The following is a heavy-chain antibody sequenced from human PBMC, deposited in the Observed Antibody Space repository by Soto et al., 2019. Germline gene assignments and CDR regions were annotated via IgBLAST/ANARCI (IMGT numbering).Heavy chain of an antibody. CDR3: AKDIKRNDRIAAAGDY. CDR2: ISGDGGST. J-gene: IGHJ4*02. V-gene: IGHV3-43*02. D-gene: IGHD6-13*01. Sequence: GGSLRLSCAASGFTFDDYAMHWVRQAPGKGLEWVSLISGDGGSTYYADSVKGRFTISRDNSKNSLYLQMNSLRTEDTAVYYCAKDIKRNDRIAAAGDYWGQGTLVTVSS. CDR1: GFTFDDYA.